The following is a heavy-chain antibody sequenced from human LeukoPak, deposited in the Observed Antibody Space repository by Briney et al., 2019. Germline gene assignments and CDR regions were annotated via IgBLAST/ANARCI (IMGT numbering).Heavy chain of an antibody. CDR2: MNPNSGNT. V-gene: IGHV1-8*01. J-gene: IGHJ5*02. CDR1: GYTFTRYD. D-gene: IGHD3-3*01. CDR3: ARAPRSYDFWSGYARGYNWFDP. Sequence: ASVKVSCKASGYTFTRYDINWVRQATGQGLEWMGWMNPNSGNTGYAQKIQGRVTMTRNTSISTAYMELSSLRSEDTAVYYCARAPRSYDFWSGYARGYNWFDPWGQGTLVTVSS.